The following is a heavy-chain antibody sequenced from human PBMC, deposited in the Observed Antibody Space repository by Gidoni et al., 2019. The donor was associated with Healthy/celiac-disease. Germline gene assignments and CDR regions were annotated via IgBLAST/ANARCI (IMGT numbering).Heavy chain of an antibody. J-gene: IGHJ3*02. Sequence: QVQLQESGPGLVKPSGTLSLTCAVSGGSISRSNWWSWVRQPPGKGLEWIGEIYHSGSTNSNPSLKSRVTISVDKSKNQFSLKLSAVTAADTAVYYCARAITTFYYDSSGKQGDAFDIWGQGTMVTVSS. V-gene: IGHV4-4*02. CDR3: ARAITTFYYDSSGKQGDAFDI. D-gene: IGHD3-22*01. CDR1: GGSISRSNW. CDR2: IYHSGST.